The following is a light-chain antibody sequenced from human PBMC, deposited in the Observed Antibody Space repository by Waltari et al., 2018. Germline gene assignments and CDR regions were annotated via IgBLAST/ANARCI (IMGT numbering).Light chain of an antibody. J-gene: IGKJ4*01. V-gene: IGKV1-9*01. CDR1: QGISSY. CDR3: QQFNSYPQST. Sequence: DIQLTQSPSFLSASVGDRVTITCRASQGISSYLAWYQQKPGKAPKLLIYAASTLQSGVPSRFSGSGSGTEFTLTISSLQPEDFATYYCQQFNSYPQSTFGGGTKVEIK. CDR2: AAS.